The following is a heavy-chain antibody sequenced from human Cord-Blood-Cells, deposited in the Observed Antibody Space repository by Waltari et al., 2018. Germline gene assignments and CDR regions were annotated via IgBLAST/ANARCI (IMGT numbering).Heavy chain of an antibody. Sequence: QVQLQQWGAGLLKPSETLSLTCAVYGGSFSGYYWSWIRQPQGKGLEWIGEINHSGSTNYNPSLKSRVTISVDTSKNQFSLKLSSVTAADTAVYYCARGQGPAGDPGFDYWGQGTLVTVSS. D-gene: IGHD7-27*01. CDR2: INHSGST. J-gene: IGHJ4*02. V-gene: IGHV4-34*01. CDR3: ARGQGPAGDPGFDY. CDR1: GGSFSGYY.